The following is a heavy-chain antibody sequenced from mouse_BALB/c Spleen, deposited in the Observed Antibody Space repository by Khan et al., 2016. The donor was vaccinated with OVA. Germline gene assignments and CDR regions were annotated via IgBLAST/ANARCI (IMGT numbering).Heavy chain of an antibody. D-gene: IGHD2-1*01. J-gene: IGHJ1*01. CDR3: ARQVYPGYFDV. Sequence: QMQLEESGPGPVAPSQSLSITCTISGFSLTNYGVHWVRQPAGKGLEWLVVIWSDGRTSYNSALKSRLSISKDNSKSQVFLKVNSLQTDDTAIYYCARQVYPGYFDVWGAGTTVTVSS. CDR2: IWSDGRT. CDR1: GFSLTNYG. V-gene: IGHV2-6-1*01.